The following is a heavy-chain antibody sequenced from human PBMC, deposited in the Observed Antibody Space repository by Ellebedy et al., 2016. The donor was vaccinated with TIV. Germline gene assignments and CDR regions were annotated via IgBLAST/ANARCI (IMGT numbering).Heavy chain of an antibody. J-gene: IGHJ1*01. Sequence: GESLKISCATSGFTFTMYSMTSVRQVPGKGLEWVANINHDGSQIYYVGSVKGRFTISRDNAKNSLYLQMNSLRVEDTAFYYCTKGYGFEYFQSWGQGTLVTVPS. V-gene: IGHV3-7*03. CDR3: TKGYGFEYFQS. D-gene: IGHD5-24*01. CDR2: INHDGSQI. CDR1: GFTFTMYS.